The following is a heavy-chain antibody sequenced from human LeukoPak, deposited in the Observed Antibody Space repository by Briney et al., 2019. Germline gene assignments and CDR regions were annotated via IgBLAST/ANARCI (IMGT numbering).Heavy chain of an antibody. V-gene: IGHV3-21*01. CDR2: ISSSSSYI. Sequence: GGSLRLSCTASGFTFTSYGMTWVRQAPGKGLEWVSSISSSSSYIYYSDSVKGRFTISRDNAKNSLYLQMNSLKADDTAVYYCTRGAGTGWRFDSWGQGTLVTVSS. CDR1: GFTFTSYG. D-gene: IGHD6-19*01. J-gene: IGHJ4*02. CDR3: TRGAGTGWRFDS.